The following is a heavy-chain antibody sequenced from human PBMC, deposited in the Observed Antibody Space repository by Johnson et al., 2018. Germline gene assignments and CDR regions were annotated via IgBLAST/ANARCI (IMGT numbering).Heavy chain of an antibody. Sequence: VQLVESGGGLAQPGGSLRLSCAASGFTFSSYAMSWVRQAPGKGLEWVSAISGSGGTTYYADSVKGRFTISRDNSKNTVYLQMNSLRAEDTAGYYCARVWHYDSRHIGVFDIWGQGTMVTVSS. CDR3: ARVWHYDSRHIGVFDI. CDR1: GFTFSSYA. CDR2: ISGSGGTT. V-gene: IGHV3-23*04. J-gene: IGHJ3*02. D-gene: IGHD3-22*01.